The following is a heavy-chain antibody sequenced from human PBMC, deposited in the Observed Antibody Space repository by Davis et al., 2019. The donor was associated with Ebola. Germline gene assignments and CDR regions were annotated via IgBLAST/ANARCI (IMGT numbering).Heavy chain of an antibody. Sequence: ASVKVSCKASGYTFINYGITWVRQAPGQSLEWLGWIRTYDGNTNYAQKLQDRVTMTTDTSTGTAYMELRSLRSDDTAVYFCARTSIVGTTTTASDIWGQGTMVTVSS. CDR2: IRTYDGNT. D-gene: IGHD1-26*01. V-gene: IGHV1-18*04. J-gene: IGHJ3*02. CDR1: GYTFINYG. CDR3: ARTSIVGTTTTASDI.